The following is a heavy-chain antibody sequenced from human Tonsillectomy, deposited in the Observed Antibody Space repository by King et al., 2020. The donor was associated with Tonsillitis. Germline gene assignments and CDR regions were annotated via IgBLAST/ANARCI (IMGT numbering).Heavy chain of an antibody. CDR1: GFTFSSYW. V-gene: IGHV3-7*03. Sequence: VQLVESGGGLVQPGGSLRLSCAASGFTFSSYWMSWVRQAPGKGLEWVANIKQDGSEKYYVDSVKGRFTISRDNAKNSLYLQMNSLRAEDTAVYYCARIPYYYDSSGYYGWYFDLWGRGTLVTVSS. CDR2: IKQDGSEK. D-gene: IGHD3-22*01. J-gene: IGHJ2*01. CDR3: ARIPYYYDSSGYYGWYFDL.